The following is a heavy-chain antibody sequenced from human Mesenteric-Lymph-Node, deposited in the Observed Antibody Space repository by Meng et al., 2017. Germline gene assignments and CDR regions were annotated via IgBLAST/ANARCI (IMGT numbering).Heavy chain of an antibody. V-gene: IGHV3-30*04. D-gene: IGHD5-12*01. J-gene: IGHJ4*02. CDR2: ISYDGSNK. CDR1: GFTFSSYA. CDR3: GVATG. Sequence: QVAVVGSGGGVAQPGRSLGLSCAAPGFTFSSYAMHWVRQAPGKGLEWVAVISYDGSNKYYADSVKGRFTISRDNSKNTLYLQMNSLRAEDTAVYYSGVATGWGQGTLVTVSS.